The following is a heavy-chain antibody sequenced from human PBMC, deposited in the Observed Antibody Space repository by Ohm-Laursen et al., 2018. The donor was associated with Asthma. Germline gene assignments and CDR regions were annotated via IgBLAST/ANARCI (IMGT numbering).Heavy chain of an antibody. CDR3: ARIGPEWELPGREYSLHH. CDR1: GFTFSSNG. V-gene: IGHV3-21*01. D-gene: IGHD1-26*01. Sequence: SLRLSCAASGFTFSSNGMHWVRQAPGKGLEWVASISTASTFIYYADSVRGRFTTSRDNAKNSVYLQMNSLRAEDTALYYCARIGPEWELPGREYSLHHWGQGTQVTVSS. J-gene: IGHJ1*01. CDR2: ISTASTFI.